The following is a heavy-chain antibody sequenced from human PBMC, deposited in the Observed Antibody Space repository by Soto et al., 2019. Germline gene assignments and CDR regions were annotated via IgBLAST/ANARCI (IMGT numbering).Heavy chain of an antibody. Sequence: QVQLQESGPGLVKPSETLSLTCTVSGGSISSYYWSWIRQPPGKGLEWIGDIYYSGSTNYNPSLKSRVTISVDTSKNQFSLKLSSVTAADTAVYYCARRYGLSAFDIWGQGTMVTVSP. J-gene: IGHJ3*02. CDR2: IYYSGST. V-gene: IGHV4-59*08. CDR1: GGSISSYY. D-gene: IGHD3-10*01. CDR3: ARRYGLSAFDI.